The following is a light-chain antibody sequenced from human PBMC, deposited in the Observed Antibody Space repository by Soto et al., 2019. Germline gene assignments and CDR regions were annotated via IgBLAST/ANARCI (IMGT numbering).Light chain of an antibody. CDR3: ASWDDSLISFV. Sequence: QSVLTQPPSASGTPGQRVTISCSGRTSNIGRNSVFWYQHLPGRPPKLLTYDSDRFSVSRSGTSASLAIGGLRSEDEADYYCASWDDSLISFVFGGGTKVTVL. CDR1: TSNIGRNS. J-gene: IGLJ2*01. V-gene: IGLV1-47*01.